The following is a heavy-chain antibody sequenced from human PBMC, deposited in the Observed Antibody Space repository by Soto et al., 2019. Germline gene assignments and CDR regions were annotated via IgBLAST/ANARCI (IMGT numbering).Heavy chain of an antibody. V-gene: IGHV3-33*01. Sequence: QVQLVESGGGVVQPGRSLRLSCAASGFTFSSYGMHWVRQAPGKGLEWVAVIWYDGSNKYYADSVKGRFTISRDNSKNTPYLQMNSMRAEDTAVYYCARHANPPPGDYPPYYGYAGMAVWGQGTTVTAPS. D-gene: IGHD4-17*01. CDR2: IWYDGSNK. CDR3: ARHANPPPGDYPPYYGYAGMAV. J-gene: IGHJ6*01. CDR1: GFTFSSYG.